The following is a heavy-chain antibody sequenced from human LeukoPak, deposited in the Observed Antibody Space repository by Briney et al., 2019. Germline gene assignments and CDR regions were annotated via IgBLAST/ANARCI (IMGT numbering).Heavy chain of an antibody. CDR1: GGSISTTNYY. V-gene: IGHV4-39*07. CDR3: ARHYSSSWYISRNWFDP. CDR2: IYYSGST. Sequence: SETLSLTCTVSGGSISTTNYYWGLIRQPPGKGLEWIGSIYYSGSTYYNPSLKSRVTISVDTSKNQFSLKLSSVTAADTAVYYCARHYSSSWYISRNWFDPWGQGTLVTVSS. J-gene: IGHJ5*02. D-gene: IGHD6-13*01.